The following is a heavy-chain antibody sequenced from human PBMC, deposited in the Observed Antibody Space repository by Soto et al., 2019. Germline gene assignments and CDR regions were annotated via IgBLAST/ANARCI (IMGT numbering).Heavy chain of an antibody. V-gene: IGHV3-23*01. CDR3: AKEVSLGSTVDLGY. CDR1: GFTFCNYA. Sequence: GGSLRLSCAASGFTFCNYAMSWVRQAPGKGLEWVSTISGSGGDTYYADSVKGRFTISRDNSMGTLYLQMKSLRVEDTAIYYCAKEVSLGSTVDLGYWGQGTLVTVSS. J-gene: IGHJ4*02. CDR2: ISGSGGDT. D-gene: IGHD7-27*01.